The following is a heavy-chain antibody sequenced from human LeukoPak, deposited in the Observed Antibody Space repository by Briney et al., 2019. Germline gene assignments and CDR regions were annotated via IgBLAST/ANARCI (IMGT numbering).Heavy chain of an antibody. D-gene: IGHD1-7*01. Sequence: SVKVSCTASGGTFSSYAISWVRQAPGQGLEWMGGIIPIFGTANYAQKFQGRVTITADESTSTAYMELSSLRSEDTAVYYCARDRVAGTSPKIDYWGQGTLVTVSA. V-gene: IGHV1-69*13. J-gene: IGHJ4*02. CDR2: IIPIFGTA. CDR3: ARDRVAGTSPKIDY. CDR1: GGTFSSYA.